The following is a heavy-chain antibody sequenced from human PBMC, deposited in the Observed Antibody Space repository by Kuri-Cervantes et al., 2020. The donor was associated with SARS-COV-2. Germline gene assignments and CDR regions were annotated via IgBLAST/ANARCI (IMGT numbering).Heavy chain of an antibody. CDR1: GYSISGGYY. D-gene: IGHD4-17*01. J-gene: IGHJ4*02. CDR2: ISHSGST. CDR3: ARGINDYADYGLDY. Sequence: SETLSLTCAVSGYSISGGYYWGWIRQPPGKGLEWIGSISHSGSTYYNPSLKSRVTISVDTSKNQFSLKVSSVTAADTAVYYCARGINDYADYGLDYWGQGTLVTVSS. V-gene: IGHV4-38-2*01.